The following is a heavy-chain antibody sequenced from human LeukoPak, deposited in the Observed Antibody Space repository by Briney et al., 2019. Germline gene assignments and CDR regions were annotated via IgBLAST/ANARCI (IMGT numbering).Heavy chain of an antibody. V-gene: IGHV3-21*01. CDR1: GFTFSSYS. J-gene: IGHJ4*02. Sequence: PGGSLRLSCAASGFTFSSYSMNWVRQAPGKGLEWVSSISSSSSYIYYADSVKGRFTISRDNAKNSLYLQMNSVRAEDTAVYYCARDDYSYGQPYHFDYWGQGTLVTVSS. CDR2: ISSSSSYI. D-gene: IGHD5-18*01. CDR3: ARDDYSYGQPYHFDY.